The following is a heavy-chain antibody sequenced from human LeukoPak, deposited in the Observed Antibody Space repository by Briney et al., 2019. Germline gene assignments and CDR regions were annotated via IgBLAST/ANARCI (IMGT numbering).Heavy chain of an antibody. V-gene: IGHV3-53*01. CDR3: AKGGPVSGNYYLFDY. CDR1: GLTVSRNY. J-gene: IGHJ4*02. CDR2: IYDDGRT. D-gene: IGHD1-26*01. Sequence: GGSLRLSCAASGLTVSRNYMSWVRQAPGKGLEWVSIIYDDGRTFYAGSVKGSFTISRDDPKKTLYLQMNSLRAEDTAVYYCAKGGPVSGNYYLFDYWGQGTLVTVSS.